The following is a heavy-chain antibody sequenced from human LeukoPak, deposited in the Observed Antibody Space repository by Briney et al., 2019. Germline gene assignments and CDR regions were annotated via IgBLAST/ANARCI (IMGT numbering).Heavy chain of an antibody. V-gene: IGHV3-23*01. CDR3: VRGVPKTSYYYYYMDV. J-gene: IGHJ6*03. CDR2: ISGSGGST. D-gene: IGHD4-11*01. CDR1: GFTFNNYA. Sequence: GGSLRLSCAASGFTFNNYAMSWVRQAPGKGLEWVSAISGSGGSTYYADSVKGRFTISRDNAKNSLYLQMNSLRAEDTAVYYCVRGVPKTSYYYYYMDVWGKGTTVTVSS.